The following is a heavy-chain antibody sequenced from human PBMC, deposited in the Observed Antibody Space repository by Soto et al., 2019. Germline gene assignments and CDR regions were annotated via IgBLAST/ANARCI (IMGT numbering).Heavy chain of an antibody. CDR1: GGTFSSYA. CDR3: ARSLTILPRGTTGGSPNY. J-gene: IGHJ4*02. Sequence: SVKVSCKASGGTFSSYAISWVRQAPGQGLEWMGGIIPIFGTANYAQKFQGRVTITADECTSTAYMELSSLRSEDTAVYYCARSLTILPRGTTGGSPNYWGQGTLVTVSS. D-gene: IGHD3-3*01. CDR2: IIPIFGTA. V-gene: IGHV1-69*13.